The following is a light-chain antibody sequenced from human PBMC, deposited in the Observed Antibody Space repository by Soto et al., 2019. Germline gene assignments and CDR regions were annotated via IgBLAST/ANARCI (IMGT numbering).Light chain of an antibody. CDR3: AAWDDSLNGRV. J-gene: IGLJ1*01. CDR1: SSNIGSNT. V-gene: IGLV1-44*01. CDR2: TNN. Sequence: QSVLTQPPSASGTPGQRVTISCSGSSSNIGSNTVNWYQQLPGTAPNLLIFTNNQRPSGVPDRFSGSKSGTSASLAISGLQSEDEDDYYCAAWDDSLNGRVFGTGTKVTVL.